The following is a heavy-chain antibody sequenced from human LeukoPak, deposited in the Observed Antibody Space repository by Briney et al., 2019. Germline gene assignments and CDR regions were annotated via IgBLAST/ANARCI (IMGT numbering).Heavy chain of an antibody. V-gene: IGHV4-39*07. CDR2: IYYSGST. J-gene: IGHJ4*02. Sequence: PSETLSLTCTVSGGSISSSSYYWGWIRQPPGKGLEWIGSIYYSGSTYYNPSLKSRVTISVDTSKNQFSLKLSSVTAADTAVYYCARRSAWSGYGYWGQGTLVTVSS. CDR1: GGSISSSSYY. CDR3: ARRSAWSGYGY. D-gene: IGHD3/OR15-3a*01.